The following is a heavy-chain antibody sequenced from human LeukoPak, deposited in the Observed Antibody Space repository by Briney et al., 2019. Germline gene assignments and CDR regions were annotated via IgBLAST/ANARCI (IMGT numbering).Heavy chain of an antibody. CDR3: ARAPLVVVPAAIEGYYYYGMDV. Sequence: SETLSLTCAVYGGSFSGYYWSWIRQPPGKGLEWIGEINHSGSTNYNPSLKSRVTISVDTSKNQFSLKLSSVTAADTAVYYCARAPLVVVPAAIEGYYYYGMDVWGQGTTVTVSS. CDR2: INHSGST. V-gene: IGHV4-34*01. J-gene: IGHJ6*02. CDR1: GGSFSGYY. D-gene: IGHD2-2*02.